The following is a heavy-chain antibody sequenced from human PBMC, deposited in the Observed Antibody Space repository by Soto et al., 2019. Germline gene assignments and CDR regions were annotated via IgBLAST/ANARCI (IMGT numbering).Heavy chain of an antibody. CDR1: GYSISSGYY. D-gene: IGHD3-10*01. CDR3: YGSGSYRGRFDY. CDR2: IYHSGST. V-gene: IGHV4-38-2*01. J-gene: IGHJ4*02. Sequence: KASETLSLTCAVSGYSISSGYYWGWIRQPPGKGLEWIGSIYHSGSTYYNPSLKSRVTISVDTSKNQFSLKLSSVTAADTAVYYCYGSGSYRGRFDYWGQGXLVTVYS.